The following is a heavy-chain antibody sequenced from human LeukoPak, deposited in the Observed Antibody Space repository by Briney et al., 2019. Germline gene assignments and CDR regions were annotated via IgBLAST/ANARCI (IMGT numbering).Heavy chain of an antibody. J-gene: IGHJ4*02. Sequence: GSSVKVSCKASAYTFSAYYLHWVRRAPGQGLEWMGWINPYTGATNYAQKFQGSVTMTRDTSISTAYMELGRLTSDDTAVYYCARDKAGRGTGWYLGDYWGQGTLVTVSS. D-gene: IGHD6-19*01. CDR2: INPYTGAT. V-gene: IGHV1-2*02. CDR1: AYTFSAYY. CDR3: ARDKAGRGTGWYLGDY.